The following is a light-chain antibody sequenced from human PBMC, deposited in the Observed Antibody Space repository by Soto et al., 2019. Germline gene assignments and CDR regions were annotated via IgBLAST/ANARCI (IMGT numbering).Light chain of an antibody. J-gene: IGLJ7*01. CDR1: TSDVGDYNY. Sequence: SALTQPASVSGSPGQSITISCTGTTSDVGDYNYVSWYQQRPGKVPKLVIYDVSNRPSGVSTRFSGSKSGNTASLTISGLQADDEADYYCSSYTRSSTLYVVFGGGTQLTVL. V-gene: IGLV2-14*01. CDR2: DVS. CDR3: SSYTRSSTLYVV.